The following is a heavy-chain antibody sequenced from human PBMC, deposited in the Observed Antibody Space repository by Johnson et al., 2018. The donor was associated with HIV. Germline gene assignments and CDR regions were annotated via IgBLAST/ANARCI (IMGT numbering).Heavy chain of an antibody. CDR3: AKDRIRSGYGPGAFDI. Sequence: QVQLVESGGGVVQPGGSLRLSCAASGFTFSSYGMHLVRPAPGTWLECVALIRSDGSNKYYADPVKGRFTISRDNSKNTLYLQMNSLRAEDTAVYYCAKDRIRSGYGPGAFDIWGQGTMVAVAS. V-gene: IGHV3-30*02. J-gene: IGHJ3*02. CDR1: GFTFSSYG. CDR2: IRSDGSNK. D-gene: IGHD5-12*01.